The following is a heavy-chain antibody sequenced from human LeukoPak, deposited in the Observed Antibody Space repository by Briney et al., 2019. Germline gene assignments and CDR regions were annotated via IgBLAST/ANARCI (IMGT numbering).Heavy chain of an antibody. J-gene: IGHJ4*02. D-gene: IGHD2-2*02. CDR2: ISGADSST. V-gene: IGHV3-23*01. Sequence: VGSLRLSCAASGFTFRGYAMSWVRQAPGKGLEWVSTISGADSSTYYADSVKGRFTISRDNSRNTLYLQMSSLRAEDTAVYFCAKAGCTSATCYINCWGQGTLVTVPS. CDR3: AKAGCTSATCYINC. CDR1: GFTFRGYA.